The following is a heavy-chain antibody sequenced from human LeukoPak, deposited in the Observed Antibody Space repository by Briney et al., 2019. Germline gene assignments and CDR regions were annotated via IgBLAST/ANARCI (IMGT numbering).Heavy chain of an antibody. D-gene: IGHD3-9*01. J-gene: IGHJ4*02. CDR3: AHLVVTIDWRSYFDY. V-gene: IGHV2-5*01. Sequence: SGPTLVKPTQTLTLTCTFSDFSLSTPGMGVGWIRQPPGKAPEWLVMIYYNDDKRYSPSLRSRLTITKDTSKNQVVLTTTNVDVVDTATYYCAHLVVTIDWRSYFDYWGQGILVTVSS. CDR1: DFSLSTPGMG. CDR2: IYYNDDK.